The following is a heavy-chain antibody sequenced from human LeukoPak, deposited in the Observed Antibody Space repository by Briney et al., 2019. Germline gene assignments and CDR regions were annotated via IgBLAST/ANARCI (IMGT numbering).Heavy chain of an antibody. V-gene: IGHV4-39*07. D-gene: IGHD3-10*01. J-gene: IGHJ4*02. CDR1: GGSISSSSYY. Sequence: PSETLSLTCTVSGGSISSSSYYWGWIRQPPGKGLEWIGSIYYSGSTYYNPSLKSRVTISVDTSKNQFSLKLSSVTAADTAVYYCARVSQHEFGEFALDYWGQGTLVTVSS. CDR3: ARVSQHEFGEFALDY. CDR2: IYYSGST.